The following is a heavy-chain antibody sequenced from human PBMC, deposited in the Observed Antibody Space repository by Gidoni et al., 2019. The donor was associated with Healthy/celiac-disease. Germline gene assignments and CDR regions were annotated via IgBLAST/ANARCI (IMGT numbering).Heavy chain of an antibody. CDR3: ARLSRELWFGESTPDY. Sequence: QVQLPQSAPGLVKPPGTLSLTCAVSGGPISSRNWWSWVRQPPGKGLGWIGEIYHSGSTNYNPSLKRRGTISVDKSKNQFALKLSSVTAADTAVYYCARLSRELWFGESTPDYWGQGTLVTVSS. CDR2: IYHSGST. D-gene: IGHD3-10*01. CDR1: GGPISSRNW. V-gene: IGHV4-4*03. J-gene: IGHJ4*02.